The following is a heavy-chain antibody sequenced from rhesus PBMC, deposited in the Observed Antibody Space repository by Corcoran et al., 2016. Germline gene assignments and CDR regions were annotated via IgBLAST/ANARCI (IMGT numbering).Heavy chain of an antibody. Sequence: EVQLVESGGGLAKPGGSLRLSCAASGFSFSDYYMFWVRQAPGQGLEWVSGISYTGGSTYYADSVKGRFTISRENAKNTLYLQMDSLRAEDTAVYYCARDLSGIAAAGLDYWGQGVLVTVSS. CDR3: ARDLSGIAAAGLDY. V-gene: IGHV3S18*01. CDR2: ISYTGGST. J-gene: IGHJ4*01. CDR1: GFSFSDYY. D-gene: IGHD6S26*01.